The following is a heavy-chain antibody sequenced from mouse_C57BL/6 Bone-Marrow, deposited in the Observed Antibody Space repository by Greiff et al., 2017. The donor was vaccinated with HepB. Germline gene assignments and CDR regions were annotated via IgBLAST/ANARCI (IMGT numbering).Heavy chain of an antibody. V-gene: IGHV5-9-1*02. D-gene: IGHD1-1*01. CDR2: ISSGGDYI. Sequence: EVQWVESGEGLVKPGGSLKLSCAASGFTFSSYAMSWVRQTPEKRLEWVAYISSGGDYIYYADTVKGRFTISRDNARNTLYLQMSSLKSEDTAMYYCTRDEVATVVATDYYAMDYWGQGTSVTVSS. CDR3: TRDEVATVVATDYYAMDY. CDR1: GFTFSSYA. J-gene: IGHJ4*01.